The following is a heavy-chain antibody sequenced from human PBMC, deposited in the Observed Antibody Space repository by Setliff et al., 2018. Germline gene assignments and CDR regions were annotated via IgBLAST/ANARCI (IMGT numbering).Heavy chain of an antibody. Sequence: PGASLKISCRGSGYSFTNFWIGWVRQMPGQGLEWMGLISPGDSDTRYSPSFQGQVTISADKSINTAYLQWSSLKASDTAIYYCARRGYNYGSGFEYWSQGTLVTVSS. J-gene: IGHJ4*02. CDR2: ISPGDSDT. D-gene: IGHD3-10*01. CDR1: GYSFTNFW. V-gene: IGHV5-51*01. CDR3: ARRGYNYGSGFEY.